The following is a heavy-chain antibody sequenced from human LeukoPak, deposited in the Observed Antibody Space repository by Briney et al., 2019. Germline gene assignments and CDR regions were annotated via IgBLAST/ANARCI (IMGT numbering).Heavy chain of an antibody. CDR2: IRGSGDST. CDR1: GFTFSSHP. J-gene: IGHJ6*03. CDR3: AKSYSYYHMDD. Sequence: GGSLRLSCAASGFTFSSHPMSWVRLAPGKGLEWVSSIRGSGDSTYYADSVKGRFTISRDNTKNTLYLQMNSLRGDDTAVYYCAKSYSYYHMDDWGKGTSVTVSS. V-gene: IGHV3-23*01.